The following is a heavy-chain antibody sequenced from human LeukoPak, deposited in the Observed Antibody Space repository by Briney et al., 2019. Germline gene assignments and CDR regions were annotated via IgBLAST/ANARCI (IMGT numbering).Heavy chain of an antibody. D-gene: IGHD6-19*01. J-gene: IGHJ4*02. CDR1: GFTFSNSW. CDR2: INERGSST. Sequence: GGSLRLSCAASGFTFSNSWLHWVRQAPGKGLVWVSRINERGSSTSYADSVKGRFTISRDNSKNTLYLQMNSLRAEDTAIYYCAKKYGVTVYGSGLNYFDYWGQGTLVTVSS. CDR3: AKKYGVTVYGSGLNYFDY. V-gene: IGHV3-74*01.